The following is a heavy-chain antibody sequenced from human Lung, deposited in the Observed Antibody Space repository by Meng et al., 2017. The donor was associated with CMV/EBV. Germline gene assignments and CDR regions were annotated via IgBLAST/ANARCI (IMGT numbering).Heavy chain of an antibody. Sequence: ASVKVSCKTSGYSFTSFGITWVRQAPGRGLEWMGWISVDNGDTNYAEDFQDRVTMTTDIYRNTAYMELWSLRFDETAFYYCVRGGRDYRFDYWGQGTLVTVSS. V-gene: IGHV1-18*01. CDR2: ISVDNGDT. CDR1: GYSFTSFG. CDR3: VRGGRDYRFDY. D-gene: IGHD4/OR15-4a*01. J-gene: IGHJ4*02.